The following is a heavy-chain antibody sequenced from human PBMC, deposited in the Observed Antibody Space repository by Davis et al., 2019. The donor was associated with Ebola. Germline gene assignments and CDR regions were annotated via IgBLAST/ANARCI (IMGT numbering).Heavy chain of an antibody. Sequence: PSETLSLTCTVSGGSIRSSYYYWGWIRQPPGKGLEWIGSIYYSGSTYYNPSLKSRVTISVDTSKNQFSLKLSSVTAADTAVYYCARHYRLLEAGWGDFDYWGQGTLVTVSS. J-gene: IGHJ4*02. D-gene: IGHD2-15*01. CDR2: IYYSGST. V-gene: IGHV4-39*01. CDR1: GGSIRSSYYY. CDR3: ARHYRLLEAGWGDFDY.